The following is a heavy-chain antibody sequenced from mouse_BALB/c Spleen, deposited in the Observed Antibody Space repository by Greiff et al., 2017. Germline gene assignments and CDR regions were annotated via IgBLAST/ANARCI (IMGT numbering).Heavy chain of an antibody. D-gene: IGHD2-4*01. CDR3: ARRGFYYDYDGGYFDY. Sequence: EVKVEESGGGLVKPGGSLKLSCAASGFTFSSYAMSWVRQTPEKRLEWVASISSGGSTYYPDSVKGRFTISRDNARNILYLQMSSLRSEDTAMYYCARRGFYYDYDGGYFDYWGQGTTLTVSS. CDR1: GFTFSSYA. J-gene: IGHJ2*01. V-gene: IGHV5-6-5*01. CDR2: ISSGGST.